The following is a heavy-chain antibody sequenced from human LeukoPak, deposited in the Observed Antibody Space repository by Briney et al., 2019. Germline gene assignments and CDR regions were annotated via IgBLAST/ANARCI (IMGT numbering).Heavy chain of an antibody. CDR3: AKVLKDYYDSSGYWPGPNFDY. V-gene: IGHV3-23*01. CDR1: GFTFSSYA. D-gene: IGHD3-22*01. Sequence: PGGSLRLSCAASGFTFSSYAMSWGRQAPGKGLEWLSAISVRGGSTYYADSVKGRFTISRDNSKNTLYLQMNSLRAEDTAVYYCAKVLKDYYDSSGYWPGPNFDYWGQGTLVTVSS. CDR2: ISVRGGST. J-gene: IGHJ4*02.